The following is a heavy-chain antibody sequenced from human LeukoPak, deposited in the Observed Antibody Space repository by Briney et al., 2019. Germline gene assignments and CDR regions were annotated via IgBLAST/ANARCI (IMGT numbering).Heavy chain of an antibody. J-gene: IGHJ4*02. Sequence: GGSLRLSCAASGFTFSSYSMNWVRQAPGKGLERVSSISSSSSNIYYADSVKGRFTISRDNAKNSLYLQMNSLRAEDTSVYYCVGLEYQETPYFDYWGPRTLVTVSS. CDR1: GFTFSSYS. V-gene: IGHV3-21*01. CDR3: VGLEYQETPYFDY. D-gene: IGHD2-2*01. CDR2: ISSSSSNI.